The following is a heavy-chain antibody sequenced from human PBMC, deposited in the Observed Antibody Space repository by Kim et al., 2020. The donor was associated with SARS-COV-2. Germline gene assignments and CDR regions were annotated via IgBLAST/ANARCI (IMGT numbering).Heavy chain of an antibody. CDR1: GYTFTSYG. Sequence: ASVKVSCKASGYTFTSYGISWVRQAPGQGLEWMGWISAYNGNTNYAQKLQGRVTMTTDTSTSTAYMELRSLRSDDTAVYYCARALITNYDILTGYYISDAFDIWGQGTMVTVSS. CDR3: ARALITNYDILTGYYISDAFDI. J-gene: IGHJ3*02. D-gene: IGHD3-9*01. V-gene: IGHV1-18*01. CDR2: ISAYNGNT.